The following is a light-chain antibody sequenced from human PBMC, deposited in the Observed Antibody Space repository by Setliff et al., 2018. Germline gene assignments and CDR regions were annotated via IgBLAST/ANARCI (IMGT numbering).Light chain of an antibody. CDR3: QVWDSGSDHDV. J-gene: IGLJ1*01. Sequence: SYELAQPPSVPVAPGKTARITCGGNNIGGKSVNWYQQKPGQAPVLVIYYDSDRPSGIPERFFGCNSGNTATLTISRVEAGDDADYYWQVWDSGSDHDVFGTGTKVTVL. CDR1: NIGGKS. CDR2: YDS. V-gene: IGLV3-21*04.